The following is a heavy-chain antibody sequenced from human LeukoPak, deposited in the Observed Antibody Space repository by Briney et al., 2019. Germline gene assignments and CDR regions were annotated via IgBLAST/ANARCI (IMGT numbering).Heavy chain of an antibody. CDR2: ISAYNGNT. CDR1: GYTFTSYG. Sequence: GASVKVSCKASGYTFTSYGISWVRQAPGQGLEWMGWISAYNGNTNYAQKLQGRVTMTRNTSISTAYMELSSLRSEDTAVYYCARGRRANMVRGNPTSYYFDYWGQGTLVTVSS. D-gene: IGHD3-10*01. CDR3: ARGRRANMVRGNPTSYYFDY. V-gene: IGHV1-18*01. J-gene: IGHJ4*02.